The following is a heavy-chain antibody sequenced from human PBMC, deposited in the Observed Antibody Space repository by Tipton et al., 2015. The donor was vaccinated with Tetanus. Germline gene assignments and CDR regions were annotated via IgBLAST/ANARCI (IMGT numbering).Heavy chain of an antibody. CDR1: GFTFSREW. Sequence: SLRLSCAASGFTFSREWMHWVRQGPGKGLEWVARTNADGSITSHADSVKGRFTISRDNVASSLYLQMNNLRAEDTSVYYCARGIEDYCANAVCFLGGMDVWGQGTTVTASS. CDR2: TNADGSIT. V-gene: IGHV3-74*01. CDR3: ARGIEDYCANAVCFLGGMDV. D-gene: IGHD2-8*01. J-gene: IGHJ6*02.